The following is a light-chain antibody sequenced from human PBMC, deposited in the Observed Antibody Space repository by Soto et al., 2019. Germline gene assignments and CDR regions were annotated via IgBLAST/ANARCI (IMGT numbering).Light chain of an antibody. Sequence: DIQMTQSPSTLSASVGDRVTITCRASQSIGSWLAWYQQKPGKAPKLLIYKASSLEGGVPSRFSGSGSGTEFTLTISSLQPDDVASYYCQQYGSYSPWTFGQGTKVEIK. CDR2: KAS. CDR3: QQYGSYSPWT. J-gene: IGKJ1*01. V-gene: IGKV1-5*03. CDR1: QSIGSW.